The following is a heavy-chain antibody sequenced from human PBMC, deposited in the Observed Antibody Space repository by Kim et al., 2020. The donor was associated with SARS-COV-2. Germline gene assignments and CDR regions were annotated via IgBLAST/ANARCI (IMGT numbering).Heavy chain of an antibody. Sequence: GGSLRLSCAASGFTFSSYSMNWVRQAPGKGLEWLSSISSSSSYIYYADSVKGRFTISRDNAKNSLYLQMNSLRAEDTAVYYCARDYYGDYYFDYWGQGTLVTVSS. CDR3: ARDYYGDYYFDY. CDR2: ISSSSSYI. J-gene: IGHJ4*02. V-gene: IGHV3-21*01. CDR1: GFTFSSYS. D-gene: IGHD4-17*01.